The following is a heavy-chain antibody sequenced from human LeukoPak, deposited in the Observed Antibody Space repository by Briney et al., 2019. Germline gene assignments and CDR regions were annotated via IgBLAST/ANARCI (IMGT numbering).Heavy chain of an antibody. J-gene: IGHJ4*02. CDR2: IYYSGST. V-gene: IGHV4-39*02. Sequence: PSETLSLTCTVSGGSISSSSYYWGWIRQPPGKGLEWIGSIYYSGSTYYNPSLKSRVTISVDTSKNQFSLKLSSVTAADTAVYYCARDSGTGYGDYLFDYWGQGTLVTVSS. D-gene: IGHD4-17*01. CDR1: GGSISSSSYY. CDR3: ARDSGTGYGDYLFDY.